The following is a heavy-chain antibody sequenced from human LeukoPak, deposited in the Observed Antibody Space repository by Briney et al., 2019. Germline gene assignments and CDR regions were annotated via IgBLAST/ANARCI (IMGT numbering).Heavy chain of an antibody. J-gene: IGHJ3*02. Sequence: SLTLSLTCTVSGGSISSGSYYWSWIRQPAGKGLEWIGRIYTSGSTNYNPSLKSRVTISVDTSKNQFSLKLSSVTAADTAVYYCAREGPISGSYAAFDIWGQGTMVTVSS. D-gene: IGHD1-26*01. CDR3: AREGPISGSYAAFDI. CDR2: IYTSGST. V-gene: IGHV4-61*02. CDR1: GGSISSGSYY.